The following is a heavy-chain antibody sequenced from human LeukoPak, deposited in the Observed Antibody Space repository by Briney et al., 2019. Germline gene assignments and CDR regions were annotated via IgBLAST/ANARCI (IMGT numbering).Heavy chain of an antibody. D-gene: IGHD2-15*01. CDR2: ISSSSRTL. CDR1: GFTSSRYS. J-gene: IGHJ3*02. Sequence: GGSLRLSCAASGFTSSRYSMNWVRHAPGKGLEWVSYISSSSRTLYYADPVKGRFTISRDNVKNSLYLQMDGLRAVDTAVYDCARDIVGGGSAFDIWGQGTMVTVSS. CDR3: ARDIVGGGSAFDI. V-gene: IGHV3-48*04.